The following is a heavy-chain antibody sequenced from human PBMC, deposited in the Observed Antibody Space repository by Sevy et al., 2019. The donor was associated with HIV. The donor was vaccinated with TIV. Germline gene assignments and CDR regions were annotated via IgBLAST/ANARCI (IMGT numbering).Heavy chain of an antibody. CDR1: GFSLESYW. D-gene: IGHD2-21*01. CDR2: IKEDDTVK. Sequence: GGSLRRSCVASGFSLESYWMNWVRQAPGKPLEWVANIKEDDTVKYYVESVKGRFTISRDNGRNLVYLLMNNLKVEDTALYYCVRAIQSEGSFWGQGTRVTVSS. J-gene: IGHJ4*02. V-gene: IGHV3-7*04. CDR3: VRAIQSEGSF.